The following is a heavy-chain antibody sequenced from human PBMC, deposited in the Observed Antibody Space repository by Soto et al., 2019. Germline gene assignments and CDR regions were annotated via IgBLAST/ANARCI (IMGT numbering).Heavy chain of an antibody. Sequence: TGGSLRLSCSASGFTFSSYAMHWVRQAPGKGLEYVSAIRSDGSSTYYADSVKGRFTISRDNSKNTLYLQMSSLRAEDTAVYYCVGNYYGRSGDYGLSDYWGKGTLVTVSS. CDR2: IRSDGSST. D-gene: IGHD3-22*01. J-gene: IGHJ4*01. CDR1: GFTFSSYA. V-gene: IGHV3-64D*06. CDR3: VGNYYGRSGDYGLSDY.